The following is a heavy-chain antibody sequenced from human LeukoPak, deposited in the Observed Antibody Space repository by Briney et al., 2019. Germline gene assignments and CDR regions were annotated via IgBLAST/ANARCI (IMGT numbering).Heavy chain of an antibody. Sequence: GGSLRLSCAASGFTFDDYAMHWVRQAPGKGLEWVSGISWNSGSIGYADSVKGRFTISRDNARNSLYLQMNSLRAEDTALYYCAKDKGSPEMATTLGFDPWGQGTLVTVSS. CDR2: ISWNSGSI. CDR3: AKDKGSPEMATTLGFDP. V-gene: IGHV3-9*01. D-gene: IGHD5-24*01. J-gene: IGHJ5*02. CDR1: GFTFDDYA.